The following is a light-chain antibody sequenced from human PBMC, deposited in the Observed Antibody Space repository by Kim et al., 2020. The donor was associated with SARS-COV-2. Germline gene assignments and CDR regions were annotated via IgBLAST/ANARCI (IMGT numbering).Light chain of an antibody. CDR2: DTS. J-gene: IGKJ1*01. CDR1: QSVTSIY. V-gene: IGKV3-20*01. CDR3: QQYGSSPRT. Sequence: LSPGERATLSCRASQSVTSIYLAWYQQNPGQAPRLLIYDTSNRATGIPDRFSGSGSGTDFTLTISSLEPEDFAVYYCQQYGSSPRTFGQGTKLEI.